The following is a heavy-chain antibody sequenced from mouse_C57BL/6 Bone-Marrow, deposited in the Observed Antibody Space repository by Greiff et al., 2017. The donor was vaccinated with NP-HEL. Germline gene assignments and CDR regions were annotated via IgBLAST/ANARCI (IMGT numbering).Heavy chain of an antibody. V-gene: IGHV5-12*01. D-gene: IGHD4-1*01. CDR1: GFTFSDYY. Sequence: EVQVVESGGGLVQPGGSLKLSCAASGFTFSDYYMYWVRQTPEKRLEWVAYISNGGGSTYYPDTVKGRFTISRDNAKNTLYLQMSRLKSEDTAMYYCARLVPLGFDYWGQGTTLTVSS. CDR2: ISNGGGST. J-gene: IGHJ2*01. CDR3: ARLVPLGFDY.